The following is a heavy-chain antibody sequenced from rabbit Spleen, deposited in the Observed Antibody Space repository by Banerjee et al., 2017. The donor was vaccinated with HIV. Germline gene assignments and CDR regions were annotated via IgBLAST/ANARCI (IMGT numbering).Heavy chain of an antibody. V-gene: IGHV1S43*01. CDR1: GFSFSNKAV. D-gene: IGHD8-1*01. J-gene: IGHJ6*01. CDR2: IDTGSSGFT. Sequence: QEQLVESGGGLVKPGASLTLTCKASGFSFSNKAVMCWVRQAPGKGLEWIACIDTGSSGFTYFASWAKGRFTISRSTSLNTVDLKMTSLTAADTATYFCARDSGSSFSSYGMDLWGPGTLVTVS. CDR3: ARDSGSSFSSYGMDL.